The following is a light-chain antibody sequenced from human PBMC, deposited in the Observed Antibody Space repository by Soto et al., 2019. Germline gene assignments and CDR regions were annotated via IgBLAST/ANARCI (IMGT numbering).Light chain of an antibody. CDR2: DAS. CDR3: QQYDNWPGT. J-gene: IGKJ1*01. Sequence: EFVLTQSPGTLSLSPGERATLSCRASQTVRNNYLAWYQQKPGQAPRLLIYDASTRATGIPARFSGSGSGTEFTLTISSLQSEDSAVYYCQQYDNWPGTFGQGTKVDIK. CDR1: QTVRNN. V-gene: IGKV3-15*01.